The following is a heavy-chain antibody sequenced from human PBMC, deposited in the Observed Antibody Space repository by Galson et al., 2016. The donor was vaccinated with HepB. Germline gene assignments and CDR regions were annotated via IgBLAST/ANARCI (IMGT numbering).Heavy chain of an antibody. CDR2: INSDVSST. D-gene: IGHD4-23*01. CDR1: GFTFSSYW. V-gene: IGHV3-74*01. J-gene: IGHJ4*02. CDR3: ATRGGGNPLFGY. Sequence: SLRLSCAASGFTFSSYWMHWVRQAPGKGLVWVSRINSDVSSTSYADSVKGRFTISRDNAKNTLYLQMNRLRAEDTAVYYCATRGGGNPLFGYWGQGTLVTGS.